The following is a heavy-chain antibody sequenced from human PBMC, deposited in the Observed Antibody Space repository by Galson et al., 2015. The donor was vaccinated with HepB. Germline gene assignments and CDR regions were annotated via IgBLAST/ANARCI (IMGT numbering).Heavy chain of an antibody. D-gene: IGHD2-8*01. V-gene: IGHV1-69*13. J-gene: IGHJ4*02. CDR3: ARQKGTKIPFDY. Sequence: SVKVSCKASGGTFSSYAISWVRQAPGQGLEWMGGIIPIFGTANYAQKFQGRVTITADESTSTAYMELSSLRSEDTAVYYCARQKGTKIPFDYWGQGALVTVSS. CDR1: GGTFSSYA. CDR2: IIPIFGTA.